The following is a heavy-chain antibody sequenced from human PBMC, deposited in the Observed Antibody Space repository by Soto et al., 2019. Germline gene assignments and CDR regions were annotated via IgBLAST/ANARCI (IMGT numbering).Heavy chain of an antibody. CDR2: ISGSGKDT. J-gene: IGHJ4*02. Sequence: DLVESGGGLVKPGGSLTLSCATSGFTFSNYRMNWVREAPGKGLEWVASISGSGKDTFYRDSVKGRFTISRDNAESSLVLQMNSLRVEDTALYYCVRLGSGGWDIPFDYWGQGALVTVSS. V-gene: IGHV3-21*06. CDR1: GFTFSNYR. CDR3: VRLGSGGWDIPFDY. D-gene: IGHD6-19*01.